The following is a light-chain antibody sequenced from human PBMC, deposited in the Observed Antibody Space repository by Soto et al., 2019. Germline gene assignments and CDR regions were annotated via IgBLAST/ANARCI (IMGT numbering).Light chain of an antibody. CDR2: AAS. J-gene: IGKJ1*01. Sequence: EIVVTQFPDTLSVSPGERATLSCRASQSISSNLAWYQQAPGQAPRLLIYAASARAPGIPGRFSGSGSGREFTLTISSLQSEDFAVYFCQQYNDCPRTFGQGTKVEIK. CDR3: QQYNDCPRT. CDR1: QSISSN. V-gene: IGKV3-15*01.